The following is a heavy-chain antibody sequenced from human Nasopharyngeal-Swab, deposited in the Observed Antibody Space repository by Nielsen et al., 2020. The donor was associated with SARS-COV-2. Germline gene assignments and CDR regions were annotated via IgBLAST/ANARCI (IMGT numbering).Heavy chain of an antibody. CDR1: GGSISSYY. CDR3: ARDSTLVYYYYYMDV. CDR2: IYYSGST. D-gene: IGHD3-3*02. V-gene: IGHV4-59*01. Sequence: SETLSLTCTVSGGSISSYYWSWIRQPPGKGLEWIGYIYYSGSTNYNPSLKSRVTISVDTSKNQFSLKLSSVTAADTAVYYCARDSTLVYYYYYMDVWGKGTTVTVSS. J-gene: IGHJ6*03.